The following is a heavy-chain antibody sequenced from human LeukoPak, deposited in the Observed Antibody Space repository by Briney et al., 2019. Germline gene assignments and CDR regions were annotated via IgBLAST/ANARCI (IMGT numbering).Heavy chain of an antibody. D-gene: IGHD5-18*01. CDR3: ARAGYSYGTGYYFDY. Sequence: SETLSLTCTVSGGSISSYYWSWIRLPPGKGLEWIGYIYYTGATYYNPSLKSRVTISLDTSKNQFSLKLSSVTAAGAAVYYCARAGYSYGTGYYFDYWGQGALVTVSS. J-gene: IGHJ4*02. V-gene: IGHV4-59*01. CDR2: IYYTGAT. CDR1: GGSISSYY.